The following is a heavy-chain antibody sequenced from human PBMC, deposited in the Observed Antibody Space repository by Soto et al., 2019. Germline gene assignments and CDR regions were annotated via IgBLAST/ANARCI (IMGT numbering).Heavy chain of an antibody. CDR2: TSYSGNT. V-gene: IGHV4-59*02. CDR3: ARDGVGPFDH. D-gene: IGHD3-3*01. Sequence: QVQLQESGPGLLKPSETLSLTCTISGGSVSTYYWSWIRQPPAKELEWIGLTSYSGNTNYNPSLKSRVAMAVDTSKNQFSLTLSSVTAADTAVYYCARDGVGPFDHWGQGTLVTVSS. CDR1: GGSVSTYY. J-gene: IGHJ4*02.